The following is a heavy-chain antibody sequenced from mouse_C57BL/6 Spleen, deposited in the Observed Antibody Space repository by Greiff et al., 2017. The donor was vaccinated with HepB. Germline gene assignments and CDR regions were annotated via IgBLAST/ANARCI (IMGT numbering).Heavy chain of an antibody. CDR2: INPNNGGT. V-gene: IGHV1-26*01. J-gene: IGHJ2*01. CDR1: GYTFTDYY. Sequence: VQLQQSGPELVKPGASVKISCKASGYTFTDYYMNWVKQSHGKSLEWIGDINPNNGGTSYNQKFKGKATLTVDKSSSTAYMELRSLPSEDSAVYYCARGDDGYYVPSFDYWGQGTTLTVSS. D-gene: IGHD2-3*01. CDR3: ARGDDGYYVPSFDY.